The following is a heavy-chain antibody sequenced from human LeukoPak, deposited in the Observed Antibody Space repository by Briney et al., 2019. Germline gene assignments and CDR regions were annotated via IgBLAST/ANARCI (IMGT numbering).Heavy chain of an antibody. V-gene: IGHV4-34*01. CDR1: GGSFSGYY. J-gene: IGHJ4*02. CDR3: ARVGREPDDY. CDR2: INHSGST. Sequence: PSETLSLTCAVYGGSFSGYYWSWIRQSPGKGLEWIGEINHSGSTNYNPSLKSRVTISVDTSKNQFSLKLSSVTAADTAVYYCARVGREPDDYWGQGTLVTVSS. D-gene: IGHD1-26*01.